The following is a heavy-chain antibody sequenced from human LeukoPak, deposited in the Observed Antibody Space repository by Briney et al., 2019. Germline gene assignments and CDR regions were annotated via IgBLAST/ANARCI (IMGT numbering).Heavy chain of an antibody. Sequence: ASVKVSRKASGYTFTSYDINWVRQATGQGLEWMGWMSPNSGNTGYAQKFQGRVTMTRNTSISTAYMELSSLRSEDTAVYYCARQTTVTMGDYWGQGTLVTVSS. V-gene: IGHV1-8*01. CDR1: GYTFTSYD. D-gene: IGHD4-17*01. CDR2: MSPNSGNT. CDR3: ARQTTVTMGDY. J-gene: IGHJ4*02.